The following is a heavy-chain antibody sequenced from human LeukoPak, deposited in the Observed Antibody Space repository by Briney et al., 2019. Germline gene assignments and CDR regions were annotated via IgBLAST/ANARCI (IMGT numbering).Heavy chain of an antibody. CDR1: GGSISSSSYY. V-gene: IGHV4-39*01. Sequence: SETLSLTCTVSGGSISSSSYYWGWIRQPPGKGLEWIGSIYYSGSTYYNPSLKSRVTISVDTSKNQFSLKLSSVTAADTAVYYCASTTMVRGYYYYMDVWGKGTTVTVSS. CDR3: ASTTMVRGYYYYMDV. J-gene: IGHJ6*03. CDR2: IYYSGST. D-gene: IGHD3-10*01.